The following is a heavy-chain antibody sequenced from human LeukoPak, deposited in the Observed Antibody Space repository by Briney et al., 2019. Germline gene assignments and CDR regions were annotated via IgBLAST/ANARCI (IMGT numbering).Heavy chain of an antibody. J-gene: IGHJ4*02. V-gene: IGHV3-23*01. CDR1: GFTFSSYA. Sequence: GGSLRLSCAASGFTFSSYAMSWVRQAPGKGLEWVSAISGSGGNTYYADSVKGRFTISRDNSKNTLYLQMNSLRAEDTAVYYCARRGIRYDYFDYWGQGTLVTVSS. CDR3: ARRGIRYDYFDY. D-gene: IGHD3-9*01. CDR2: ISGSGGNT.